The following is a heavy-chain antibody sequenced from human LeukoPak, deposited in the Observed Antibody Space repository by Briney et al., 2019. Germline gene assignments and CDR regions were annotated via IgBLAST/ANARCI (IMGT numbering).Heavy chain of an antibody. CDR1: GFTFSSYC. CDR3: ARGRPHGNDY. V-gene: IGHV3-74*01. J-gene: IGHJ4*02. CDR2: IASDGSST. Sequence: GGSLRLSCAASGFTFSSYCMNWVRQAPGKGLVWVSRIASDGSSTTYADSVKGRFSISRDNAKNTLYLQMNSLRVEDTAVYYCARGRPHGNDYWGQGTLVTVSS. D-gene: IGHD4-23*01.